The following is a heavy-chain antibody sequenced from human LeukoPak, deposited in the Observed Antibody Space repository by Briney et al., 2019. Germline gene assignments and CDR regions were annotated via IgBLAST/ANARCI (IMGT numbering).Heavy chain of an antibody. CDR1: GGSFSGYY. D-gene: IGHD5-24*01. J-gene: IGHJ4*02. CDR2: INHSGST. V-gene: IGHV4-34*01. CDR3: ARQVAPVGRWLQFGFDY. Sequence: SETLSLTCAVYGGSFSGYYWSWIRQPPGKGLEWIGEINHSGSTNYNPSLKSRVTISVDTSKNQFSLKLSSVTAADTAVYYCARQVAPVGRWLQFGFDYWGQGTLVTVSS.